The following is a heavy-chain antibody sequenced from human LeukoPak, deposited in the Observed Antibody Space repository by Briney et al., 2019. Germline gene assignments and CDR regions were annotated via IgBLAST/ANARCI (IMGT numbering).Heavy chain of an antibody. CDR2: IYSGCST. CDR1: GFTVSTNY. V-gene: IGHV3-66*02. D-gene: IGHD6-13*01. J-gene: IGHJ6*02. CDR3: ARGGEQLLAPYYYYGMDV. Sequence: GGSLRLSCAASGFTVSTNYMSWVRQAPGKGLEWVSVIYSGCSTYYTDSVKGRFTISRDNSKNTLYLQMNSLRAEDTAVYYCARGGEQLLAPYYYYGMDVWGQGTTVTVSS.